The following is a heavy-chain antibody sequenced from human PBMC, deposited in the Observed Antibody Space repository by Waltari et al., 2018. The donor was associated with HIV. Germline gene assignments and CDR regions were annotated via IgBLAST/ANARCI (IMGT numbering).Heavy chain of an antibody. CDR2: IWYDGSNK. CDR3: ARGIRRFGHHDAFDI. V-gene: IGHV3-33*01. CDR1: GFTFSSYG. Sequence: QVQLVESGGGVVQPGRSLRLSCAASGFTFSSYGMHWVRQAPGKGLEWVAVIWYDGSNKDYADSVKGRFTISRDNSKNTLYLQMNSLRAEDTAVYYCARGIRRFGHHDAFDIWGQGTMVTVSS. J-gene: IGHJ3*02. D-gene: IGHD3-10*01.